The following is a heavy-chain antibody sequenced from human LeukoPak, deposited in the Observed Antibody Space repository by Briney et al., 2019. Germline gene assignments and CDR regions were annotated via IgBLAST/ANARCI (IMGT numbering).Heavy chain of an antibody. CDR2: IKQDESEK. J-gene: IGHJ4*02. V-gene: IGHV3-7*04. CDR1: GFTFSSYW. CDR3: ARDSLSYGPSFEY. Sequence: PGGSLRLSCAASGFTFSSYWMGWVRQAPGKGLEWVANIKQDESEKYYVDSVKGRFTISRDNAKNSLYLQMNSLGAEDTAVYYCARDSLSYGPSFEYWGQGTLVTVSS. D-gene: IGHD3-10*01.